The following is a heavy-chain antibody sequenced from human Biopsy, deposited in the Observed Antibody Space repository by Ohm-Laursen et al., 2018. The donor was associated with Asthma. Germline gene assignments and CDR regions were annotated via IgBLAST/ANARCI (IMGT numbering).Heavy chain of an antibody. CDR2: THHSGYT. CDR3: ARHASHWLAYYFDS. V-gene: IGHV4-34*01. Sequence: TLSLTCAVYGGSFSSNYWSWIRQTPGKGLEWLGDTHHSGYTNYSPSLSNRLTLSVDTSKNQFSLRLSSVTAADTAVYYCARHASHWLAYYFDSWGQGTLVTVSS. D-gene: IGHD6-19*01. J-gene: IGHJ4*02. CDR1: GGSFSSNY.